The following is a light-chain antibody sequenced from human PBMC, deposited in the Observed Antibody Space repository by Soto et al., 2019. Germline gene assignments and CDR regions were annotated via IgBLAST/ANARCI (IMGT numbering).Light chain of an antibody. CDR1: QSVTSN. CDR3: QQYNNWPPYT. Sequence: EIVMTQSPATLSVSPGERATLSCRASQSVTSNLAWYQQKPGQAPRLLMYGASTRATDIPARFSGSVSGTEFTLTITGLQSEDFAVYYCQQYNNWPPYTFGQGTKVDIK. CDR2: GAS. V-gene: IGKV3-15*01. J-gene: IGKJ2*01.